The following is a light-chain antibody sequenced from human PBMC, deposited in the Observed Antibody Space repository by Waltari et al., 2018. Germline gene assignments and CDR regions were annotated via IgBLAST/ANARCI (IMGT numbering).Light chain of an antibody. CDR2: WAS. V-gene: IGKV4-1*01. CDR3: QQYYINPLT. CDR1: QSVFYSSNNKNY. Sequence: DIAMTQSPDSLAVSLGARATINCRSSQSVFYSSNNKNYLAWYQQKPGQPPKLLIYWASTRESGVPDRFSGSGSWTDFSLTISSLQAEDVAVYYCQQYYINPLTFGGGTKVEIK. J-gene: IGKJ4*01.